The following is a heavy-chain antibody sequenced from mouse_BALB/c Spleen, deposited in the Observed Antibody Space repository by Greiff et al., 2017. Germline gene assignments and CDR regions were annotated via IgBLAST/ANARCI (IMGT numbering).Heavy chain of an antibody. V-gene: IGHV1-5*01. D-gene: IGHD2-10*01. CDR3: TRGAYYGNYFDY. J-gene: IGHJ2*01. CDR2: IYPGNSDT. CDR1: GYTFTSYW. Sequence: VQLKESGTVLARPGASVKMSCKASGYTFTSYWMHWVKQRPGQGLEWIGAIYPGNSDTSYNQKFKGKAKLTAFTSTSTAYMELSSLTNEDSAVYYCTRGAYYGNYFDYWGQGTTLTVSS.